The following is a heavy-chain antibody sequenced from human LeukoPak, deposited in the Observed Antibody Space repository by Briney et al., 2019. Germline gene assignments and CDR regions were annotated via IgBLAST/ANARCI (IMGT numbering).Heavy chain of an antibody. CDR3: ATYFYGSSGYFCVEYFQH. CDR1: GFTFRNYA. Sequence: GGSLRLSCGASGFTFRNYALSWVRQAPGKGLEWVSAISGNGDSTYYADSVKGRFVISRDNSKNTLYLQINSLRAEDTAVYYCATYFYGSSGYFCVEYFQHWGQGTLVTVSS. V-gene: IGHV3-23*01. CDR2: ISGNGDST. J-gene: IGHJ1*01. D-gene: IGHD3-22*01.